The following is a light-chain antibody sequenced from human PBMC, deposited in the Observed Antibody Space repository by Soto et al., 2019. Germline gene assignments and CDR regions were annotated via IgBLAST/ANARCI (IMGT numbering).Light chain of an antibody. CDR3: QQYNNWPTWT. V-gene: IGKV3-15*01. CDR2: GAS. J-gene: IGKJ1*01. CDR1: QSVSSR. Sequence: EIMMTQSPPTLSVSPGERATLSCRASQSVSSRLAWYQQKPGQAPRLLIYGASTRATGTPARFSGSGSGTEFTLTISSLKSEDFAVYYCQQYNNWPTWTFGHGTKVDIK.